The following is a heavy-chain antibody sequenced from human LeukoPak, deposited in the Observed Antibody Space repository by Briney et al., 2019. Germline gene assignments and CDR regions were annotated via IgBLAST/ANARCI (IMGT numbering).Heavy chain of an antibody. CDR1: ASSISSYY. J-gene: IGHJ4*02. V-gene: IGHV4-59*08. D-gene: IGHD3-22*01. CDR2: IYYRST. Sequence: PSETLSLTCTVAASSISSYYWSWTRQPPGKGLEWIGYIYYRSTNYNPSLKSRVTISIDTSKNQLSLKLSSVTAEDTAAYYCARQYYNDVYYYAHFDSLGQGTLVTVSS. CDR3: ARQYYNDVYYYAHFDS.